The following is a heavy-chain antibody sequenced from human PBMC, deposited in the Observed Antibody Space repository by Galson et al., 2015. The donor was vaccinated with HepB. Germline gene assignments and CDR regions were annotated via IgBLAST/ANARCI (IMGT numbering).Heavy chain of an antibody. CDR2: ISYDGSNK. Sequence: SLRLSCAASGFTFSSYAMHWVRQAPGKGLEWVAVISYDGSNKYYADSVKGRFTISRDNSKNTLYLQMNSLRAEDTAVYYCARGGYSYGTGSTDYYYGMDVWCQGTTVTVSS. CDR1: GFTFSSYA. V-gene: IGHV3-30-3*01. J-gene: IGHJ6*02. D-gene: IGHD5-18*01. CDR3: ARGGYSYGTGSTDYYYGMDV.